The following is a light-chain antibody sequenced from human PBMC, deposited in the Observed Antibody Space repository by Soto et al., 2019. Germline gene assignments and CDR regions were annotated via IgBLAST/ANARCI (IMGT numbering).Light chain of an antibody. Sequence: IVMTQSPATLSVSPGERATLSCRASQSVGTKLAWYQQTRGQAPRLLIYGASNRATGIPDRFSGSGSGTDFTLTISRLETEDFAVYYCQQYGSSTRTVGQGTKGEIK. J-gene: IGKJ1*01. V-gene: IGKV3-20*01. CDR3: QQYGSSTRT. CDR2: GAS. CDR1: QSVGTK.